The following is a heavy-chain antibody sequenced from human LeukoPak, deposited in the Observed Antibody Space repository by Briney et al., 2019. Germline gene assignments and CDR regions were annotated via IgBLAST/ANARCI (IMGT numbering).Heavy chain of an antibody. CDR3: AKGTDCSSTSCYRAILVYFDY. J-gene: IGHJ4*02. V-gene: IGHV3-23*01. CDR2: ISGSGGST. Sequence: GGFLRLSCAASGFTFSSYAMSWVRQAPGKGLEWVSAISGSGGSTYYADSVKGRFTISRDNSKNTLYLQMNSLRAEDTAVYYCAKGTDCSSTSCYRAILVYFDYWGQGTLVTVSS. CDR1: GFTFSSYA. D-gene: IGHD2-2*01.